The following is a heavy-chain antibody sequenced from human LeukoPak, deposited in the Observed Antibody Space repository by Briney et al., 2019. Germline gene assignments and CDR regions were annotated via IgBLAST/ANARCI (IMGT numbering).Heavy chain of an antibody. CDR1: GFTFSSYG. D-gene: IGHD6-19*01. Sequence: GGSLRLSCAASGFTFSSYGMHWVRQAPGKGLEWVAVIWYDGSNKYYADSVKGRFTISRDNSKNTLYLQMNSLRAEDTAVYYCAGEIQWLADLDYWGQGTLVTVSS. CDR3: AGEIQWLADLDY. J-gene: IGHJ4*02. CDR2: IWYDGSNK. V-gene: IGHV3-33*01.